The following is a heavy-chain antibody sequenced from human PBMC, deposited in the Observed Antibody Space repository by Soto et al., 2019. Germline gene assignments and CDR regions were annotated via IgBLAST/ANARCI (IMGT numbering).Heavy chain of an antibody. V-gene: IGHV5-51*01. CDR3: ARHAYDFWSCHSKPRYYYGMDG. Sequence: GESLKISCKGSGYSFTSYWIGWVRQMPGKGLEWMGIIYPGDSDTRYSPSFQGQVTISADKSISTAYLQWSSLKASDTAMYYCARHAYDFWSCHSKPRYYYGMDGWGQGNTVPVSS. CDR2: IYPGDSDT. J-gene: IGHJ6*02. D-gene: IGHD3-3*01. CDR1: GYSFTSYW.